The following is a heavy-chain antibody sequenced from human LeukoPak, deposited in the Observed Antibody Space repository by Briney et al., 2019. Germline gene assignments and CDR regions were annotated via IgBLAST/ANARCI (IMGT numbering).Heavy chain of an antibody. V-gene: IGHV4-39*07. D-gene: IGHD6-13*01. CDR2: IYYSGST. CDR1: GGSISSSSYY. CDR3: ARDREYSSSWSGSYFDY. J-gene: IGHJ4*02. Sequence: SETLSLTCTVSGGSISSSSYYWGWIRQPPGKGLEWIGSIYYSGSTYYNPSLKSRVTISVDKSKNQFSLKLSSVTAADTAVYYCARDREYSSSWSGSYFDYWGQGTLVTVSS.